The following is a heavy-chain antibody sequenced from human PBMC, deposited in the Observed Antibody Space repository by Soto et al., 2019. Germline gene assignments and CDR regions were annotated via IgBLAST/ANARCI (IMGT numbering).Heavy chain of an antibody. CDR2: ISNSGSTI. V-gene: IGHV3-48*03. D-gene: IGHD2-21*02. CDR3: ARGGIRAWYSY. Sequence: HPGGSLRLSCTASGFTFSSYEMNWVRQFPGKGLEWISYISNSGSTIYYADSVKGRFTISRDNALSSLYLQMSGLRAEDTAVYYCARGGIRAWYSYWGRGTLVTVSS. J-gene: IGHJ4*02. CDR1: GFTFSSYE.